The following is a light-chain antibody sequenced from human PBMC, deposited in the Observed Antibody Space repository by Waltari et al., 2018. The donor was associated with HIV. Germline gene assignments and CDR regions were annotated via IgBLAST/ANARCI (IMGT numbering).Light chain of an antibody. CDR2: DVD. J-gene: IGLJ1*01. CDR1: SSDVGSYNY. CDR3: GSYTSSSTYV. Sequence: QSALTQPASVSGSPGQSITISCSGTSSDVGSYNYVSWYQHHPGQAPKLMIYDVDNRRPGVSRRFAGSKSGNTASLTISGLRAEDEADYYCGSYTSSSTYVFGTGTEVTVL. V-gene: IGLV2-14*03.